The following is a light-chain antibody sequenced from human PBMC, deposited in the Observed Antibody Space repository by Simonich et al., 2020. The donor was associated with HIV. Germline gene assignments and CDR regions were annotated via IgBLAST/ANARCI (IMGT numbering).Light chain of an antibody. CDR1: QSLLGSNGYNY. CDR2: LGS. V-gene: IGKV2-28*01. CDR3: MQPLQTVT. Sequence: EIVMTQSPLSLPVTPGDPASISSRSSQSLLGSNGYNYLVWYLQKPGQSPQLLIYLGSNRASGVPDKFSGSGSGTDFTLKINRVEAEDVGIYYCMQPLQTVTFGGGTKVEIK. J-gene: IGKJ4*01.